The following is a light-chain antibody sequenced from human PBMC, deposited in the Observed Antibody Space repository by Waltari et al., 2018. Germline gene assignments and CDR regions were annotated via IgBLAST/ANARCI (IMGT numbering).Light chain of an antibody. V-gene: IGKV3-15*01. Sequence: EIVMTQSPATLSVSPGERATLSCRASQSVSSNLAWYQQRPGQAPRLLIYASSTRATGIPARFSGSGSGTEFTLTISSLKSEDFAVYYCQQYNNWWTFGQGTKVEV. J-gene: IGKJ1*01. CDR2: ASS. CDR3: QQYNNWWT. CDR1: QSVSSN.